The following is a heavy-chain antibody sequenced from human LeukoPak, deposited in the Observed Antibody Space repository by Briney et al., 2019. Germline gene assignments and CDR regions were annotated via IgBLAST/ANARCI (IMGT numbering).Heavy chain of an antibody. D-gene: IGHD2-8*01. Sequence: GASVKVSCKASGYTFTSYYMHWVRQAPGQGLEWMGIINPSGGSTSYAQKFQGRVTMTRDTSTSTVYMELSSLRSEDTAVYYCAREDRGCTNGVCADNPPPLNYWGQGTLVTASS. CDR1: GYTFTSYY. V-gene: IGHV1-46*01. J-gene: IGHJ4*02. CDR3: AREDRGCTNGVCADNPPPLNY. CDR2: INPSGGST.